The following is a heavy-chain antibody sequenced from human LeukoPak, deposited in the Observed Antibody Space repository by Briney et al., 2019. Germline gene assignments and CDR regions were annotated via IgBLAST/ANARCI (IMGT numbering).Heavy chain of an antibody. Sequence: GGSLRLSCAASGFTFSDSAMHWVRQASGKGLEWVGHIRSKANNYATAYAASVKGRFTISRDDSKNTAYLQMNSLRAEDTAVYYCARPIAAAGTGYWGQGTLVTVSS. V-gene: IGHV3-73*01. J-gene: IGHJ4*02. CDR2: IRSKANNYAT. CDR3: ARPIAAAGTGY. CDR1: GFTFSDSA. D-gene: IGHD6-13*01.